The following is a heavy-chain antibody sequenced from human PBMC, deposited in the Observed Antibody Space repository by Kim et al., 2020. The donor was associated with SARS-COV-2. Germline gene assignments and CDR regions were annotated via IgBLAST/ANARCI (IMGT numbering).Heavy chain of an antibody. CDR2: IILIFGTA. CDR3: ARDLMGISVTIDWYFDL. J-gene: IGHJ2*01. D-gene: IGHD4-17*01. Sequence: SVKVSCKASGGTFSSYSISWVRQAPGQGLELMGGIILIFGTANYAQKFQGRVTITADKSTSTAYMELSSRRSEDTAVDYCARDLMGISVTIDWYFDLWGRGTLGTVSS. V-gene: IGHV1-69*06. CDR1: GGTFSSYS.